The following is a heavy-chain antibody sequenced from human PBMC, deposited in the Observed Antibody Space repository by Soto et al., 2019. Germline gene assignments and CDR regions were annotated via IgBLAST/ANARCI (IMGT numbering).Heavy chain of an antibody. D-gene: IGHD2-15*01. V-gene: IGHV1-3*01. CDR2: INDGNGVT. J-gene: IGHJ4*02. CDR1: GYTFTSYA. CDR3: AGDGCDGGSCYPDY. Sequence: VQLVQSGAEVEKPGASVKVSCEASGYTFTSYAMHWVRQAPGQRLEWMGWINDGNGVTKYSEKFQGRVTFTRLASARTAVLEVNSLRSEGTAVYFCAGDGCDGGSCYPDYWVQGTLVTDS.